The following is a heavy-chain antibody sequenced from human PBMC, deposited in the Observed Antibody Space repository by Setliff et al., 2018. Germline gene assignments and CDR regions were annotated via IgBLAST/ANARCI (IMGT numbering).Heavy chain of an antibody. D-gene: IGHD3-3*01. CDR2: FYTSGNT. J-gene: IGHJ5*02. CDR3: ARGGPTLTISRVLVVSSFDP. CDR1: GDSISSGYYY. Sequence: PSETLSLTCTVSGDSISSGYYYWTWIRQSAGKGLEWIGHFYTSGNTNYNPSLKSRVTISVDTSKNQFSLKLSSVTAADTATYYCARGGPTLTISRVLVVSSFDPWGQGSRGTAPQ. V-gene: IGHV4-61*09.